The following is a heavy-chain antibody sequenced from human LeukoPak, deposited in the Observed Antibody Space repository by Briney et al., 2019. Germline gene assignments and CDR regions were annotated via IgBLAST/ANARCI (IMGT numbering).Heavy chain of an antibody. D-gene: IGHD3-22*01. CDR1: GFSLSSPGVG. J-gene: IGHJ4*02. CDR3: ARSINYFDGRGPYQARYFFDF. V-gene: IGHV2-5*02. CDR2: HYWDDDR. Sequence: SGPTLVKPTETLTLTCSCSGFSLSSPGVGVGLLRQPPGKAVEWLALHYWDDDRRFSPSLQSRLTISKGTSEDQVVLTMTNMDPVDTATYFCARSINYFDGRGPYQARYFFDFWGQGTLVTVSS.